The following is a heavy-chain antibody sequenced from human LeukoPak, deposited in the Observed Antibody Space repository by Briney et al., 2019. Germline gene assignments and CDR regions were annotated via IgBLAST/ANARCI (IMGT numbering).Heavy chain of an antibody. CDR2: IWYDGSNK. Sequence: GRSLRLSCAAYGFTFSSNGMHWVRQAPGKGLEWVALIWYDGSNKYYADSVKGRFTISRDNSKNTLYLQMNSLRVEDTAVYYCARAGTNWYPPANYGMDVWGQGTTVTVSS. V-gene: IGHV3-33*01. CDR3: ARAGTNWYPPANYGMDV. CDR1: GFTFSSNG. D-gene: IGHD6-13*01. J-gene: IGHJ6*02.